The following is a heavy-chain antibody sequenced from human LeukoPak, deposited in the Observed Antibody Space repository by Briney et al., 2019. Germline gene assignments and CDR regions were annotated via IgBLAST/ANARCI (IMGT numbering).Heavy chain of an antibody. V-gene: IGHV1-24*01. J-gene: IGHJ5*02. CDR1: GYTFTSYG. D-gene: IGHD3-10*01. CDR3: ATARSDADWFDP. CDR2: FDPEDGET. Sequence: GASVKVSCKASGYTFTSYGINWVRQAPGQGLEWMGGFDPEDGETIYAQKFQGRVTMTEDTSTDTAYMELSSLRSEDTAVYYCATARSDADWFDPWGQGTLVTVSS.